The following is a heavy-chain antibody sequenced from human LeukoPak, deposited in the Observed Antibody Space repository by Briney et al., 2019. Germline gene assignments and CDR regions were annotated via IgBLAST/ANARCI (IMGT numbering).Heavy chain of an antibody. CDR2: ISSSSSYI. CDR1: GFTFSSYS. D-gene: IGHD2-2*01. Sequence: PGGSLRLSCAASGFTFSSYSMNWVRRAPGKGLEWVSSISSSSSYIYYADSVKGRFTISRDNAKNSLYLQMNSLRAEDTAVYYCARGVVPAAMGPLFDYWGQGTLVTVSS. CDR3: ARGVVPAAMGPLFDY. V-gene: IGHV3-21*01. J-gene: IGHJ4*02.